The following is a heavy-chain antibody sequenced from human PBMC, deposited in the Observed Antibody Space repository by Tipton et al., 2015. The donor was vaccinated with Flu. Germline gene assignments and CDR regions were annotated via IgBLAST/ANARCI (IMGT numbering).Heavy chain of an antibody. Sequence: TLSLTCTVSGGSISSYYWSWIRQPAGKGLEWIGRFYTSGSTNYNASLKSRVTMSVDTSKNQFSLKLSPVTAADTAVYYCARVGDLWSGTNYGLDVWGQGTTVTVSS. V-gene: IGHV4-4*07. CDR2: FYTSGST. D-gene: IGHD3-3*01. CDR3: ARVGDLWSGTNYGLDV. CDR1: GGSISSYY. J-gene: IGHJ6*02.